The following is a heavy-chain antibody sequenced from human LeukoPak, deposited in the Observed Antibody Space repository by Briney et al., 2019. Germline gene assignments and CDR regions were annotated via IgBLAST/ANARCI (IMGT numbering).Heavy chain of an antibody. CDR3: AKGIEVVVAATSSYYYGMDI. D-gene: IGHD2-15*01. CDR2: ITGNGGST. Sequence: GSLRLSCVASGFTFSIYVMSWVRQAPGKGLEWVSSITGNGGSTYYTDSVKGRFTISRDNSKNTLYLQMNSLRAEDTAVYYCAKGIEVVVAATSSYYYGMDIWGEGTTVTVSS. J-gene: IGHJ6*04. V-gene: IGHV3-23*01. CDR1: GFTFSIYV.